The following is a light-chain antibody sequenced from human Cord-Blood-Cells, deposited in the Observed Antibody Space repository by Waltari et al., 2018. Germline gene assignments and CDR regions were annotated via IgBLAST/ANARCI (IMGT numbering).Light chain of an antibody. Sequence: DIVMTQSPDSLAVSLGERATINCKSSQSVLYSSNNKNYLAWYQQKPGQPPKLLIYWASTRESGVPDRFSGSGSGTDFTLTISRLEPEDFAVYYCQQYGSSPQITFGQGTRLEIK. J-gene: IGKJ5*01. CDR2: WAS. CDR1: QSVLYSSNNKNY. CDR3: QQYGSSPQIT. V-gene: IGKV4-1*01.